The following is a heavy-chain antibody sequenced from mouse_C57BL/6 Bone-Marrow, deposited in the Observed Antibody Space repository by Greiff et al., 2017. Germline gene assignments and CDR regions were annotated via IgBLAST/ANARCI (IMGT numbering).Heavy chain of an antibody. CDR2: IDPSDSYT. CDR1: GYTFTSYW. Sequence: QVQLQQPGAELVKPGASVKLSCKASGYTFTSYWMQWVKQRPGQGLEWIGEIDPSDSYTNYNQKFKGKATLTVDTSSSTAYMQLSSLTSEDSAVYYCAGGVDYDYFDYWGQGTTLTVSS. CDR3: AGGVDYDYFDY. V-gene: IGHV1-50*01. D-gene: IGHD2-4*01. J-gene: IGHJ2*01.